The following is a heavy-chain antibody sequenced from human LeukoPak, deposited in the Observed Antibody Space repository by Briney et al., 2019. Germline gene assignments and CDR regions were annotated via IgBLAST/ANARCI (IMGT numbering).Heavy chain of an antibody. CDR2: IWYDGSNK. CDR3: AKKGATTGDFDY. Sequence: PGGSLRLSCAASGFTFSSYGMHWVRQAPGKGLEWVAVIWYDGSNKYYADSVKGRFTISRDNSKNTLYLQMNSLRAEDTAVYHCAKKGATTGDFDYWGQGTLVTVSS. V-gene: IGHV3-33*06. J-gene: IGHJ4*02. D-gene: IGHD1-26*01. CDR1: GFTFSSYG.